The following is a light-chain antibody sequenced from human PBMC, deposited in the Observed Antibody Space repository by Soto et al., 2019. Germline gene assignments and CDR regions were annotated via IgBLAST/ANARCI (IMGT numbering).Light chain of an antibody. V-gene: IGKV3-15*01. CDR2: GAS. Sequence: EIVMTQSPATLSVSPGERATLSCRASQSVSSNLAWYQQKPGQAPRLLIYGASTRATGIPARFSGSGSGTEFTLNISSLQSEDFAVYYWQQYNNWPPMAFGQGTKVEIK. CDR3: QQYNNWPPMA. J-gene: IGKJ1*01. CDR1: QSVSSN.